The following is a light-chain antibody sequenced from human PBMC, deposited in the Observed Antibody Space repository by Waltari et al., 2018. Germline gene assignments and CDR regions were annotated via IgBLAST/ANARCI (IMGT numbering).Light chain of an antibody. V-gene: IGKV3-15*01. J-gene: IGKJ2*01. CDR1: QSVSSS. CDR2: GAA. CDR3: QQYNNWLYT. Sequence: EIVMTQSPATLSVSPGERVTLSCRVSQSVSSSLAWYQQKPGQAPSLLIYGAATRANGIPARFSGSGSGTEFTLTISSLQSEDIAIYYCQQYNNWLYTFGQGTKLEIK.